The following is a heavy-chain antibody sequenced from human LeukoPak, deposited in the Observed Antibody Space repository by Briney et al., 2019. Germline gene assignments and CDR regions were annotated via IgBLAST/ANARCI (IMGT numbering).Heavy chain of an antibody. CDR2: ISAYNGNT. Sequence: ASVKVSCKASGYTFTSYGISWVRQAPGQGLEWMGWISAYNGNTNYAQKLQGRVTMTTDTSTSTAYMELRSLRAEDTAVYYCAKDLYCSGGSCIKHDYWGQGTLVTVSS. CDR1: GYTFTSYG. D-gene: IGHD2-15*01. CDR3: AKDLYCSGGSCIKHDY. V-gene: IGHV1-18*01. J-gene: IGHJ4*02.